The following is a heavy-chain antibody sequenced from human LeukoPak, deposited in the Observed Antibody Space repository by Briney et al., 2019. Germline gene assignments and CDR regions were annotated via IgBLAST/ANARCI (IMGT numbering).Heavy chain of an antibody. V-gene: IGHV4-38-2*02. J-gene: IGHJ5*02. Sequence: SETLSLTCTVSSDSISTYYWNWVRQPPGKGLEWIGSIYHSGSTYYNPSLKSRVTISVDTSKNQFSLKLSSVTAADTAVYYCARDQFDPWGQGTLVTVSS. CDR1: SDSISTYY. CDR3: ARDQFDP. CDR2: IYHSGST.